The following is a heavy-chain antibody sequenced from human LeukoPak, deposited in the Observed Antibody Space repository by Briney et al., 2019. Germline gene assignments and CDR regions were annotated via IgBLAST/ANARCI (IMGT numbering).Heavy chain of an antibody. Sequence: PGGSLRLSCAASGFTLSSHTMNWVRQAPGKGLEWVSSITSRSSYIYYADSVKGRFTISRDNAKNSLYLQMNSLRAEDTAVYFCARARSGWSQVYYAMDVWGQGTTVTVSS. CDR1: GFTLSSHT. CDR3: ARARSGWSQVYYAMDV. J-gene: IGHJ6*02. D-gene: IGHD6-19*01. CDR2: ITSRSSYI. V-gene: IGHV3-21*04.